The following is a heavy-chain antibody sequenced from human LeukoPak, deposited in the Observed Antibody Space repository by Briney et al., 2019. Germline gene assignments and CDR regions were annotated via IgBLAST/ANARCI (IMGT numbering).Heavy chain of an antibody. J-gene: IGHJ3*02. D-gene: IGHD2-2*01. CDR1: GYSFNNYW. Sequence: GESLKISCKGSGYSFNNYWIGWVRQMPGKGLEWMGIMYPGGSETRYSPSFQGQVTISADKSISTAYLQWSSLKASDTALYYCARRSTRDAFDIWGQGTMVTVSS. CDR2: MYPGGSET. V-gene: IGHV5-51*01. CDR3: ARRSTRDAFDI.